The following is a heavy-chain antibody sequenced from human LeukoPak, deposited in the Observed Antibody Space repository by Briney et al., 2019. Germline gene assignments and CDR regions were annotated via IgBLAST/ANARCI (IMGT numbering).Heavy chain of an antibody. CDR2: IHYSGNA. CDR1: GGSLISMNYY. CDR3: ARHRGYTIEAWDFDY. J-gene: IGHJ4*02. Sequence: PSETLSLTCTVSGGSLISMNYYWGWIRQPPGKGLEWIGNIHYSGNAYCNPSLKSRVTISIDTSKNQFSLKLSSVTAADTAVYYCARHRGYTIEAWDFDYWGQGTLVTVSS. D-gene: IGHD5-18*01. V-gene: IGHV4-39*01.